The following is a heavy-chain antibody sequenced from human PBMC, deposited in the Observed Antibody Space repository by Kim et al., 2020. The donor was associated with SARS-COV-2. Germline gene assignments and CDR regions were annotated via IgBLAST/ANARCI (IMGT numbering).Heavy chain of an antibody. CDR1: GYTLTELS. J-gene: IGHJ5*02. V-gene: IGHV1-24*01. CDR3: ATAPVITMVRNNWFDP. Sequence: ASVKVSCKVSGYTLTELSMHWVRQAPGKGLEWMGGFDPEDGETIYAQKFQGRVTMTEDTSTDTAYMELRSLRSEDTAVYYCATAPVITMVRNNWFDPWGQGTLVTVSS. CDR2: FDPEDGET. D-gene: IGHD3-10*01.